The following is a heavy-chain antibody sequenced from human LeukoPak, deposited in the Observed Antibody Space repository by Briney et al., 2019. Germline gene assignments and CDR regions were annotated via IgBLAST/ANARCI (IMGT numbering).Heavy chain of an antibody. CDR2: IWYDGSNE. CDR3: AKDNGWNAIVRATAGFHF. CDR1: GFAFSSSV. Sequence: GGSLRLSCATSGFAFSSSVMHCVRQAPGKGLEWVAVIWYDGSNEYYADSVKGRFTISRDNSKNTLYLQMNSLRAEDTAVYYCAKDNGWNAIVRATAGFHFWGQGTLVTVSS. J-gene: IGHJ4*02. D-gene: IGHD1-26*01. V-gene: IGHV3-30*02.